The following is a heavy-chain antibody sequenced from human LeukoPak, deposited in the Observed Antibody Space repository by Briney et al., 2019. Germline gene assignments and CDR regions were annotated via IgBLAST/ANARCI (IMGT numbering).Heavy chain of an antibody. CDR3: ARRGSPYDFWSGYYLGWFDP. D-gene: IGHD3-3*01. CDR1: GGSFSGYY. CDR2: INHSGST. V-gene: IGHV4-34*01. Sequence: SETLSLTCAVYGGSFSGYYWSWIRQPPGKGLEWIGEINHSGSTNYTPSLKSRVTISVDTSKNKFSLRLSSVTPADTAIYYCARRGSPYDFWSGYYLGWFDPWGQGTLVTVSS. J-gene: IGHJ5*02.